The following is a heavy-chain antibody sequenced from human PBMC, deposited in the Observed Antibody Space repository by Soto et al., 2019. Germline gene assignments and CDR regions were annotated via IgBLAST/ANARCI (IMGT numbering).Heavy chain of an antibody. V-gene: IGHV1-69*13. J-gene: IGHJ6*02. CDR2: IIPIFGTA. CDR1: GGTISSYA. D-gene: IGHD2-2*01. Sequence: SVKVSWQASGGTISSYAISWVRQAPGQGLEWMGGIIPIFGTANYAQKFQGRVTITADESTSTAYMELSSLRSEDTAVYYCARKDIVVVPAADRKPYYYYYGMDVWGQGTTVTVSS. CDR3: ARKDIVVVPAADRKPYYYYYGMDV.